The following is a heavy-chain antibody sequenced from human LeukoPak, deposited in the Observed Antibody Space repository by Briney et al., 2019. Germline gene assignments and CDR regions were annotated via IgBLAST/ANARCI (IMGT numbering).Heavy chain of an antibody. J-gene: IGHJ4*02. D-gene: IGHD2-15*01. V-gene: IGHV3-21*01. CDR2: ISSSSSYI. Sequence: GGSLRLSCAASGFTFSSYSMNWLRQAPGKGLEWVSSISSSSSYIYYADSVKGRLTISRDNAKNSLYLQMNSLRAEDTAVYYCARDGRRCSGGSCMGRDYFDYWGQGTLVTVSS. CDR3: ARDGRRCSGGSCMGRDYFDY. CDR1: GFTFSSYS.